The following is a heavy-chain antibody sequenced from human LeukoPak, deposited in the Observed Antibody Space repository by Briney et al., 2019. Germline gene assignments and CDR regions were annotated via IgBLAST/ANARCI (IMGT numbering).Heavy chain of an antibody. J-gene: IGHJ6*02. CDR3: ANDEGSYDDYYGMDV. D-gene: IGHD1-26*01. CDR2: ISYDGSNK. V-gene: IGHV3-30*18. Sequence: GGSLRLSCAASGFTFSSYGMHWVRQAPGKGLEWVAVISYDGSNKYYADSVKGRFTISRDNSKNTLYLQMNSLRAEDTAVYYCANDEGSYDDYYGMDVWGQGTTVTVSS. CDR1: GFTFSSYG.